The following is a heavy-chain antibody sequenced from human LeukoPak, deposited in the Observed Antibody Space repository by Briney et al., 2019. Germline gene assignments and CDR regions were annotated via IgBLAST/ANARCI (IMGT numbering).Heavy chain of an antibody. J-gene: IGHJ3*02. D-gene: IGHD2-15*01. CDR2: IKQDGSEK. CDR1: GFTFSSYS. V-gene: IGHV3-7*05. CDR3: ARSGSASFDI. Sequence: PGGSLRLSCAASGFTFSSYSMNWVRQAPGKGLEWVANIKQDGSEKYYVDSVRGRFTISRDNAKNSLYLQMNSLRAEDTAVYYCARSGSASFDIWGQGTMVTVSS.